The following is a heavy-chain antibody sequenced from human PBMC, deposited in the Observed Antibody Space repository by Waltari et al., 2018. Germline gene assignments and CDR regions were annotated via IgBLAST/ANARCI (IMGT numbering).Heavy chain of an antibody. CDR1: GYTFTGYY. V-gene: IGHV1-2*06. J-gene: IGHJ4*02. CDR2: INPNSGDT. Sequence: QVHLVQSGAEVKKPGASVKVSCKASGYTFTGYYIQWGRRAPGQGLEWRGRINPNSGDTNYAQKFQGRVTLTRDTSINTAYMELSSLKSDDTAVYYCARDLGSDYGNRDYWGQGTLVTVPS. CDR3: ARDLGSDYGNRDY. D-gene: IGHD4-17*01.